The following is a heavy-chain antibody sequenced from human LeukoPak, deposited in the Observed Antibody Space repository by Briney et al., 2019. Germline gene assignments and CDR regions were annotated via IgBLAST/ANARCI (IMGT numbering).Heavy chain of an antibody. CDR2: IYYSGST. Sequence: PSQTLSLTCTVSGGSISSGDYYWSWIRQPPGKGLEWIGYIYYSGSTYYNPSLKSRVTISVDTSKNQFSLKLSSVTAADTAVYYCARVGLDDFWSGYLISDAFDIWGQGTMVTVSS. CDR3: ARVGLDDFWSGYLISDAFDI. V-gene: IGHV4-30-4*08. J-gene: IGHJ3*02. D-gene: IGHD3-3*01. CDR1: GGSISSGDYY.